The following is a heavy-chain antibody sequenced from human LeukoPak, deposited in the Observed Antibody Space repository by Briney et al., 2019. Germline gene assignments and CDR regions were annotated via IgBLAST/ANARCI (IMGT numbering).Heavy chain of an antibody. V-gene: IGHV1-2*02. CDR2: INPNSGGT. D-gene: IGHD3-16*01. J-gene: IGHJ3*02. Sequence: ASVKVSCKASGYTFTGYYMHWVRQAPGQGLEWMGWINPNSGGTNYAQKFQGRVTMTRDTSISTAYMELSRLRSDDTAVYYCARDLEYLYPGGAFDIWGQGTMVTVS. CDR1: GYTFTGYY. CDR3: ARDLEYLYPGGAFDI.